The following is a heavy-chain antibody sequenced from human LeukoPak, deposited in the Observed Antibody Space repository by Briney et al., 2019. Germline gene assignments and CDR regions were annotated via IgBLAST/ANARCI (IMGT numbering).Heavy chain of an antibody. CDR3: ARALVGKYQPQYFQH. D-gene: IGHD2-2*01. J-gene: IGHJ1*01. CDR1: GGSISSGDYY. V-gene: IGHV4-61*02. Sequence: SETLSLTCTVSGGSISSGDYYWSWIRQPAGKGLEWIGRVYASGTTNYNPSLKSRVTISVDTSKNQFSLKLSSVTAADTAVYYCARALVGKYQPQYFQHWGQGTLVTVSS. CDR2: VYASGTT.